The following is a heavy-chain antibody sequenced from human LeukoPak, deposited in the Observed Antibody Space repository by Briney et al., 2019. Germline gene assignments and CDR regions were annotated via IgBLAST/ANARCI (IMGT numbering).Heavy chain of an antibody. V-gene: IGHV3-23*01. CDR1: GFTFNSYA. Sequence: PGGSLRLSCEASGFTFNSYAMSWVRQAPGKGLEWVSGISGSGGSTYYADSVKGRFTISRDSSKNTLYLQMNSLRVEDTAVYYCAKVYDSTGYYCVGWFDPWGQGTLVTVSS. CDR3: AKVYDSTGYYCVGWFDP. D-gene: IGHD3-22*01. CDR2: ISGSGGST. J-gene: IGHJ5*02.